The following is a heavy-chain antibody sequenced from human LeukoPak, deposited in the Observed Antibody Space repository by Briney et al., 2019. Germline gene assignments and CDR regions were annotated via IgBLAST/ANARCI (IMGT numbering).Heavy chain of an antibody. J-gene: IGHJ4*02. CDR1: GFTFSSYA. CDR2: ISYDGSNK. D-gene: IGHD6-19*01. CDR3: ARGQGCFDY. V-gene: IGHV3-30*04. Sequence: GRSLRLSCAASGFTFSSYAMHWVRQAPGKGLEWVAVISYDGSNKYYADSVKGRFTISRDNSKSTLYLQMNSLRAEDTAVYYCARGQGCFDYWGQETLVTVSS.